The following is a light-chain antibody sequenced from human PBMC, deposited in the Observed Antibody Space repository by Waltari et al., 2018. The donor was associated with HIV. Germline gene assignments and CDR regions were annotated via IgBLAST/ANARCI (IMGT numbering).Light chain of an antibody. CDR1: NSNIGSNS. Sequence: SVLSQPPSASGTPGQRVTISCSGRNSNIGSNSVNWYQQVPGTAPKLLIYSNNQRPSGVPDRYSGAKSGNSASRAISGIRSEDEADYYCAACDDSLDGDVIFGGGTKLTVL. CDR3: AACDDSLDGDVI. CDR2: SNN. J-gene: IGLJ2*01. V-gene: IGLV1-44*01.